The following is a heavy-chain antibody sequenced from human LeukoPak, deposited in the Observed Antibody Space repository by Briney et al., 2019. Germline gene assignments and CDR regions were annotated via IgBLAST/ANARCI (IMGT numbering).Heavy chain of an antibody. CDR2: MNPNSGNT. J-gene: IGHJ3*02. CDR1: GYTFTSYD. V-gene: IGHV1-8*03. Sequence: GASAKVSCKASGYTFTSYDINWVRQATGQGLEWMGWMNPNSGNTGYAQKFQGRVTITRNTSISTAYMELSSLRSEDTAVYYCARGGSWIQLWLAFDIWGQGTMVTVSS. D-gene: IGHD5-18*01. CDR3: ARGGSWIQLWLAFDI.